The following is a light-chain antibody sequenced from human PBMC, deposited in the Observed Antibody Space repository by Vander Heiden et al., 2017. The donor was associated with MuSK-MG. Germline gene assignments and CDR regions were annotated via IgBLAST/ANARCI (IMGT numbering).Light chain of an antibody. J-gene: IGKJ3*01. Sequence: DIQMIQSPSSLSASPGDRVTIACRASQSIRSSLNWYQQKPGKAPKLLIYEVSSLESGVLSRFSGSGSGTDFTLTITSLQPEDFATYYCQQSYSTPLTFGPGTKVDIK. CDR3: QQSYSTPLT. CDR1: QSIRSS. CDR2: EVS. V-gene: IGKV1-39*01.